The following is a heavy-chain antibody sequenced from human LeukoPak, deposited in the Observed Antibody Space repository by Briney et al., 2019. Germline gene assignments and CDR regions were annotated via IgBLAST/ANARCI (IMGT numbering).Heavy chain of an antibody. V-gene: IGHV3-33*01. CDR3: ATPGGSQLVFDY. D-gene: IGHD6-6*01. CDR1: GFTFSSYG. CDR2: IWYDGSNK. J-gene: IGHJ4*02. Sequence: GGSLRLSCAASGFTFSSYGMHWVRQAPGKGLEWVAVIWYDGSNKYYADPVKGRITISRDNSKNTLYLQMNSLRAEDTAVYYCATPGGSQLVFDYWGQGTLVTVSS.